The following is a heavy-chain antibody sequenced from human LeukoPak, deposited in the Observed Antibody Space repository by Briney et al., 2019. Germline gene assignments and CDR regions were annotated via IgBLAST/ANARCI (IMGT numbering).Heavy chain of an antibody. Sequence: ASVKVSCRASGGTFSSYAISWVRQAPGQGLEWMGRIIPILGIANYAQKFQGRVTITADKSTSTAYMELSSLRSEDTAVYYCASGSTVTTDYWGQGTLVTVSS. CDR2: IIPILGIA. V-gene: IGHV1-69*04. CDR1: GGTFSSYA. D-gene: IGHD4-17*01. J-gene: IGHJ4*02. CDR3: ASGSTVTTDY.